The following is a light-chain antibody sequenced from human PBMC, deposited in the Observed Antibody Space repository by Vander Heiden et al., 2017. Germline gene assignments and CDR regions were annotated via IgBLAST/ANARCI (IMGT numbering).Light chain of an antibody. J-gene: IGLJ3*02. CDR3: SAYTSSHTLV. Sequence: QSALPQPASVSGSPGQSITISCTGTSSDVGSYNYVSWYQQRPGKAPELMIYDVSTRPSGVSNRFSGSKSGNTASLTISGLQAEDEADYYCSAYTSSHTLVFGGGTKLTVL. V-gene: IGLV2-14*03. CDR1: SSDVGSYNY. CDR2: DVS.